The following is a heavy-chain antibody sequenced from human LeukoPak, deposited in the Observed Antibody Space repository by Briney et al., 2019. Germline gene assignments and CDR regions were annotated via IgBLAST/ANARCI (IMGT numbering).Heavy chain of an antibody. CDR1: GFTFDDYT. D-gene: IGHD3-10*01. J-gene: IGHJ4*02. CDR3: AKGSYYASGSSLFDY. Sequence: PGRSLRLSCAASGFTFDDYTMHWVRQAPGKGLEWVSGISWNSDSIDYADSVKGRFTISRDNAKKSLSLQMNSLRAEDTAFYYCAKGSYYASGSSLFDYWGQGTLVTVSS. CDR2: ISWNSDSI. V-gene: IGHV3-9*01.